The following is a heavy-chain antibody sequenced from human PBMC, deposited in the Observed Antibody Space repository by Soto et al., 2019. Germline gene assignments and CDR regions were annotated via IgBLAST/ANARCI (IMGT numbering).Heavy chain of an antibody. CDR3: ARDQHPPKDIVVVPAAPTYYYYGMDV. CDR1: GGTFSSYA. CDR2: IIPIFGTA. V-gene: IGHV1-69*13. D-gene: IGHD2-2*01. Sequence: SVKVSCKASGGTFSSYAISWVRQAPGQGLEWMGGIIPIFGTANDAQKFQGRVTITEDESTSTAYMELSSLRSEDTAVYYCARDQHPPKDIVVVPAAPTYYYYGMDVWGQGTTVTVSS. J-gene: IGHJ6*02.